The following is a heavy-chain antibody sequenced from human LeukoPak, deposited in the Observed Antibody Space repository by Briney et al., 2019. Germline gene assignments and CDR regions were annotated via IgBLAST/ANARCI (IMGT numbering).Heavy chain of an antibody. J-gene: IGHJ4*02. CDR1: GYSFTAYW. CDR2: ISPGDSDT. V-gene: IGHV5-51*01. CDR3: ARQSATRGATWGTDY. D-gene: IGHD7-27*01. Sequence: GESLKISCKGSGYSFTAYWIGWVRQMPGKGLEWMGIISPGDSDTKYSPTFQGQVTISADKSISTAYLQWSSLKASDTAMYYCARQSATRGATWGTDYWGQGTLVTVSS.